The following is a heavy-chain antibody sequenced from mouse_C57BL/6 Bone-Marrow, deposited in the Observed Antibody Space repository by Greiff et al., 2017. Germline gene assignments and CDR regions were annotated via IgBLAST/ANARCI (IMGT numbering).Heavy chain of an antibody. D-gene: IGHD1-1*01. Sequence: EVQLQQSGPELVKPGASVKISCNASGYTFTDYYMNWVKQSHGKSLEWIGDINPNNGGTSYNQKFKGKATLTVDKSSSTAYMELRSLTSEDSAVYYCARCGSTVVATDYAMDYGGQGTSVTVSS. CDR3: ARCGSTVVATDYAMDY. V-gene: IGHV1-26*01. CDR2: INPNNGGT. J-gene: IGHJ4*01. CDR1: GYTFTDYY.